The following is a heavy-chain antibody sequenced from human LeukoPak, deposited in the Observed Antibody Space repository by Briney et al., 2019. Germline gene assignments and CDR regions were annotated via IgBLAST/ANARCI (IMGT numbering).Heavy chain of an antibody. D-gene: IGHD6-19*01. CDR1: GGSISSGSYY. CDR3: ARSESGSGWYVLGYFDY. CDR2: IYTSGST. J-gene: IGHJ4*02. Sequence: PSETLSLTCTVSGGSISSGSYYWSWIRQPAGKGLEWIGRIYTSGSTNYNPSLKSRVTISVDTSKNQFSLKLSSVTAADTAVYYCARSESGSGWYVLGYFDYWGQGTLVTVSS. V-gene: IGHV4-61*02.